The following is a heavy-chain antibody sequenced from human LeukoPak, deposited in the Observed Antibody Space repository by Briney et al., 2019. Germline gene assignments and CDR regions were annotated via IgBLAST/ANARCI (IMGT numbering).Heavy chain of an antibody. D-gene: IGHD5-12*01. CDR2: IKSDGSST. Sequence: GGSLRLSCATSGFTFSSHWMHWVRQVPGKGLVWVSRIKSDGSSTSYADSVKGRFTISRDNAKNSLYLQMNSLRAEDTAVYYCARKSGYDSWGQGTLVTVSS. CDR1: GFTFSSHW. V-gene: IGHV3-74*01. CDR3: ARKSGYDS. J-gene: IGHJ4*02.